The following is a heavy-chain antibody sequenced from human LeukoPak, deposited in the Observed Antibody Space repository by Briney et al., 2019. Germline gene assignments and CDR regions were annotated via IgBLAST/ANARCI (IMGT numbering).Heavy chain of an antibody. CDR2: INPNSGGT. CDR1: GYTFTGYY. CDR3: ARSPLLLPPYYGMTS. Sequence: GASVKVSCKASGYTFTGYYMHWVRQAPGQGLEWMGWINPNSGGTNYAQKFQGWVTMTRDTSISTAYMELSRLRSDDTAVYYCARSPLLLPPYYGMTSGAKGPRSPSP. J-gene: IGHJ6*02. V-gene: IGHV1-2*04. D-gene: IGHD3-22*01.